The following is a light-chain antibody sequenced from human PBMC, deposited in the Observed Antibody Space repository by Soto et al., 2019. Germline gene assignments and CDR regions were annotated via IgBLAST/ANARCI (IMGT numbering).Light chain of an antibody. CDR2: LAS. Sequence: DTMMTQSPASLAMYQREPATTNCKYSLSVLYRSNNYNYLAWYQQKPGQPPKLLITLASTRESGVPVRFSGSGSGTNFTLTISTFQAEDVAVYYCQQNYTAPTWTLGKGTKV. V-gene: IGKV4-1*01. CDR3: QQNYTAPTWT. CDR1: LSVLYRSNNYNY. J-gene: IGKJ1*01.